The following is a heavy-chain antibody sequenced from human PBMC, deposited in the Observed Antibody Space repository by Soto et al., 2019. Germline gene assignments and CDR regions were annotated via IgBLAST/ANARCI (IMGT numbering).Heavy chain of an antibody. V-gene: IGHV3-33*01. J-gene: IGHJ4*02. CDR3: ARSMERYFDWSPSDY. Sequence: PGGSLRLSCAESGFTFSSYGMHWVRQAPGKGLEWVAVIWYDGSNKYYADSVKGRFTISRDNSKNTLYLQMNSLRAEDTAVYYCARSMERYFDWSPSDYWGQGTLVTSPQ. CDR2: IWYDGSNK. D-gene: IGHD3-9*01. CDR1: GFTFSSYG.